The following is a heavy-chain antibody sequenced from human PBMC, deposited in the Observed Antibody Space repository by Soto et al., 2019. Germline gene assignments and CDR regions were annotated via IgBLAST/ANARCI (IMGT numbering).Heavy chain of an antibody. V-gene: IGHV3-30*18. Sequence: QVQLVESGGGVVQPGRSLRLSCAASGFTFSSYGMHWVRQAPGKGLEWVAVISYDGSNKYYADSVKGRFTISRDNSKNTLYLQMNSLRAEDTAVYYCAKDREYCSGGSCYPGYFDYWGQGTLVTVSS. CDR2: ISYDGSNK. J-gene: IGHJ4*02. CDR1: GFTFSSYG. D-gene: IGHD2-15*01. CDR3: AKDREYCSGGSCYPGYFDY.